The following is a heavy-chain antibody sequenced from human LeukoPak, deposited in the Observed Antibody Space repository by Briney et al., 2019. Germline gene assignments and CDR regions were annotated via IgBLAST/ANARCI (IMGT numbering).Heavy chain of an antibody. CDR3: AKELYFGSGSYPDY. J-gene: IGHJ4*02. CDR1: GFTFSSYG. CDR2: ISHDGSDN. Sequence: GGSLRLSCAASGFTFSSYGMHWVRQAPGKGLEWVAVISHDGSDNHYADSVKGRFTISRDYSKNTVYLQMSSLRPEDTAVYFCAKELYFGSGSYPDYWGQGTLVRVSS. D-gene: IGHD3-10*01. V-gene: IGHV3-30*18.